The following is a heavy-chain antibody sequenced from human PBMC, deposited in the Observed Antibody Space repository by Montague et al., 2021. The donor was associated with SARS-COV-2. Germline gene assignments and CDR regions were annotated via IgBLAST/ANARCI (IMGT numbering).Heavy chain of an antibody. CDR2: TYYRSEWYS. CDR1: GDSVSTNSGT. Sequence: CAISGDSVSTNSGTWNWVRLSPSRGLEWLGRTYYRSEWYSDYSVSVKSRISINPDTSKNQFSLQLNSVTPEDTAVYYCARAERGSCGDGNCYQLFFNYWGQGNLVTVSS. CDR3: ARAERGSCGDGNCYQLFFNY. V-gene: IGHV6-1*01. J-gene: IGHJ4*02. D-gene: IGHD2-15*01.